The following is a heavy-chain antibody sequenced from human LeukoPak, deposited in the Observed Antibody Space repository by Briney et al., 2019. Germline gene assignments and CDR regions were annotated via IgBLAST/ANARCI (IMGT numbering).Heavy chain of an antibody. CDR3: ARDPADY. CDR2: IYSGGST. J-gene: IGHJ4*02. CDR1: GFTVSSNY. V-gene: IGHV3-53*01. Sequence: GGSLRLSCAASGFTVSSNYMSRVRQAPGKGLEWVSVIYSGGSTYYADSVKGRFTISRDNSKNTLYLQRNSLRAEDTAVYYCARDPADYWGQGTLVTVSS.